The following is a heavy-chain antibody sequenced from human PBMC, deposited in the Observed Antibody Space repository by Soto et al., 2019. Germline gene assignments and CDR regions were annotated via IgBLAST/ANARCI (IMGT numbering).Heavy chain of an antibody. CDR3: ARGRDEVLRYFDWPRGAFDI. Sequence: GGSLRLSCVASVLTVSSNYMSWVRQAPGKGLEWVSVIYSGGSTYYADSVKGRFTISRDNSKNTLYLQMNSLRAEDTAVYYCARGRDEVLRYFDWPRGAFDIWGQGTMVTVSS. CDR1: VLTVSSNY. CDR2: IYSGGST. J-gene: IGHJ3*02. V-gene: IGHV3-66*01. D-gene: IGHD3-9*01.